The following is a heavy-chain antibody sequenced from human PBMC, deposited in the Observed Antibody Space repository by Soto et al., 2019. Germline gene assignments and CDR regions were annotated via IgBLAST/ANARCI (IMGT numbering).Heavy chain of an antibody. D-gene: IGHD6-19*01. CDR2: SSSSSSYI. CDR1: GFTFSSYS. CDR3: ATRAVAGALDY. Sequence: EVQLVESGGGLVKPGGSLRLSCAASGFTFSSYSMNWVRQAAGKGLEWVSSSSSSSSYIYYADSVKGRFTISRDNAKNSLYLQMNSLRAEDTAVYYCATRAVAGALDYWGQGTLVTVSS. J-gene: IGHJ4*02. V-gene: IGHV3-21*01.